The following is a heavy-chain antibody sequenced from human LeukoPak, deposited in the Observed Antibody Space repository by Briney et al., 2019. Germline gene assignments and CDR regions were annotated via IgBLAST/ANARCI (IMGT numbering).Heavy chain of an antibody. CDR3: ASGDDIXXATXXFDX. Sequence: GRSLRLSCAASGFTFSSYAMHWVRQAPGKGLEWVAVISYDGSNKYYADSVKGRFTISRDNSKNTLYLQMNSLRAEDTAVYYCASGDDIXXATXXFDXW. CDR2: ISYDGSNK. J-gene: IGHJ4*01. CDR1: GFTFSSYA. D-gene: IGHD1-26*01. V-gene: IGHV3-30-3*01.